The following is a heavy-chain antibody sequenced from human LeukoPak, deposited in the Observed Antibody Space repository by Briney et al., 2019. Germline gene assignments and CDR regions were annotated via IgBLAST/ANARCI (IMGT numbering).Heavy chain of an antibody. D-gene: IGHD6-13*01. V-gene: IGHV1-2*02. CDR1: GYTFTGYY. CDR2: INPNSGGT. J-gene: IGHJ4*02. Sequence: ASVKVSCKASGYTFTGYYMHWVRQAPGQGLEWMGWINPNSGGTNYAQKFQGRVTMTRDTSISTAYMELSRLRSDDTAVYYCAILRSSSSWYFDYWGQGTLVTASS. CDR3: AILRSSSSWYFDY.